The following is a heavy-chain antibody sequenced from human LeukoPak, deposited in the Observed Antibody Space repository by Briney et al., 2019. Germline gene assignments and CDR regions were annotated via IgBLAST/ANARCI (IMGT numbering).Heavy chain of an antibody. D-gene: IGHD4-17*01. Sequence: SETLSLTCTVSGGSVSSSSYYWGWIRQPPGKGLEWIGSIYYSGSTYYNPSLKSRVTISVDTSKDQFSLKLSSVTAADTAVYYCARHFVGTVTTSKPIDYWGQGTLVTVSS. J-gene: IGHJ4*02. V-gene: IGHV4-39*01. CDR2: IYYSGST. CDR1: GGSVSSSSYY. CDR3: ARHFVGTVTTSKPIDY.